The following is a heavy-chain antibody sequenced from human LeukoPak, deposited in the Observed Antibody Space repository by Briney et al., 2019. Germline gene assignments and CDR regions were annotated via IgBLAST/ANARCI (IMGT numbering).Heavy chain of an antibody. D-gene: IGHD3-22*01. Sequence: GGSLRLSCAVSGFTFSTDAMSWVRQAPGKGLEWVSAISGSGGSTYYADSVKGRFTISRDNSKNTLYLQMNSLRAEDTAVYYCAKERDSRGYFDYWGQGTLVTVSS. J-gene: IGHJ4*02. V-gene: IGHV3-23*01. CDR1: GFTFSTDA. CDR3: AKERDSRGYFDY. CDR2: ISGSGGST.